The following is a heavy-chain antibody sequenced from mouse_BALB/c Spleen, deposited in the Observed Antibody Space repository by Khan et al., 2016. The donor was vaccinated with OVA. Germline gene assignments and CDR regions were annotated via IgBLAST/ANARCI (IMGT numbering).Heavy chain of an antibody. J-gene: IGHJ2*01. CDR1: GFSLTSNG. V-gene: IGHV2-3*01. CDR3: AKLRVFYFDY. CDR2: IWGDGSI. Sequence: VQLVESGPGLVAPSQSLSITCTVSGFSLTSNGVSWVRQPPGKGLEWLGVIWGDGSINYHSVLKSRLSISKDNSKSQVFLKLNILPTDDTASYYCAKLRVFYFDYWGQGTTLTVSS.